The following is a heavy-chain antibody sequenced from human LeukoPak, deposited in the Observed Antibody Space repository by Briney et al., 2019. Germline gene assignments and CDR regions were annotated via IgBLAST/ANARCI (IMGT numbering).Heavy chain of an antibody. D-gene: IGHD3-10*01. V-gene: IGHV3-53*01. CDR2: IYSGGST. CDR1: GFAVSSNY. J-gene: IGHJ6*02. Sequence: GGSLRLSCAASGFAVSSNYMSWVRQAPGKGLEWVSVIYSGGSTYYADSVKGRFTISRDNSKNTLYLQMNSLRAEDTAVYYCARTMYYYYGMDVWGQGTTVTVSS. CDR3: ARTMYYYYGMDV.